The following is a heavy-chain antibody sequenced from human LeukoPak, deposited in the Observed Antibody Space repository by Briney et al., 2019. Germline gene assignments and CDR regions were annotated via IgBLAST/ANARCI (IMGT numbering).Heavy chain of an antibody. CDR3: ARVPYDSSGYYYYYYYYGMDV. D-gene: IGHD3-22*01. V-gene: IGHV1-8*01. CDR2: MNPNSGNT. J-gene: IGHJ6*02. CDR1: GYTFTSYD. Sequence: ASVKVSCKASGYTFTSYDINWVRQATGQGLEWMGWMNPNSGNTGYAQKFQGRVTMTRNTSISTAYMELSSLRSEDTAVYYCARVPYDSSGYYYYYYYYGMDVWGQGTTVTVS.